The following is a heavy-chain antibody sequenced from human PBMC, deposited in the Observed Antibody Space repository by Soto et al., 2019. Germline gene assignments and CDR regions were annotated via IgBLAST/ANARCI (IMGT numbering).Heavy chain of an antibody. Sequence: QVQLQQWGAGLLKPSETLSLTCAVYGGSFSGYYWSWIRQPPGKGLEWIGEINHSGSTNYNPSLKSRVTISVDTSKNQFSLKLSSVTAADAAVYYCARRPQSSYMGSWGQGTLVTVSS. CDR3: ARRPQSSYMGS. J-gene: IGHJ5*02. V-gene: IGHV4-34*01. CDR2: INHSGST. D-gene: IGHD2-2*01. CDR1: GGSFSGYY.